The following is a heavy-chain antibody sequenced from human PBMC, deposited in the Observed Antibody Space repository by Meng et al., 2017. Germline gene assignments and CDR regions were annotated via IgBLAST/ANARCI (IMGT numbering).Heavy chain of an antibody. CDR3: ARDLGAGVVTAINY. V-gene: IGHV1-3*01. Sequence: VQLVQAGAEVKKPGDSVKVSCKASGYTFTSYAMHWVRQAPGQRLEWMGWINAGNGNTKYSQKFQGRVTITRDTSASTAYMELSSLRSEDTAVYYCARDLGAGVVTAINYWGQGTLVTVSS. CDR2: INAGNGNT. CDR1: GYTFTSYA. J-gene: IGHJ4*02. D-gene: IGHD2-21*02.